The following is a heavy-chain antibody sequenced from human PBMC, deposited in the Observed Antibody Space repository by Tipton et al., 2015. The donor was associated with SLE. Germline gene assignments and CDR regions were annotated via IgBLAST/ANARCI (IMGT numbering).Heavy chain of an antibody. D-gene: IGHD6-19*01. CDR2: IYTSGST. Sequence: TLSLTCTVSGGSISSYYWSWIRQPPGKGLEWIGYIYTSGSTNYNPSLKSRVTISVDTSKNQFSLKLSSVTAADTAVYYCARRRWLVRGFDYWGQGTLVTVSS. CDR1: GGSISSYY. V-gene: IGHV4-4*08. CDR3: ARRRWLVRGFDY. J-gene: IGHJ4*02.